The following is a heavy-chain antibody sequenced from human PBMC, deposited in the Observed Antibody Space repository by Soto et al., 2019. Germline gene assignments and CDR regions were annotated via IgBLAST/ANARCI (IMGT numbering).Heavy chain of an antibody. CDR3: VNRLFRWDSGAIVVLNWFDP. CDR2: IYWDDDQ. Sequence: QITLKESGPTLVKPTETLTLTCTFSGLSFSTTGVGVGWVRQPPGKALEWLALIYWDDDQRYSPFLKNRLTITKDTSKNQVVLTMTDVDAMDTATYYCVNRLFRWDSGAIVVLNWFDPWGQGTLVTVSS. CDR1: GLSFSTTGVG. V-gene: IGHV2-5*02. D-gene: IGHD5-18*01. J-gene: IGHJ5*02.